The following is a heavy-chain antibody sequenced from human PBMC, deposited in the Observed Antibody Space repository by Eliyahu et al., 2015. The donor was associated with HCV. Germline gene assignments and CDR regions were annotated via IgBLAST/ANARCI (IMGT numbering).Heavy chain of an antibody. D-gene: IGHD5-24*01. CDR2: ISTSGGTT. CDR3: AKVRASNLYFYYGLDV. J-gene: IGHJ6*02. Sequence: EMQLLESGGALVQPGGSLRLSCAASGFTFDSFAMSWVRQAPGKGLEWVSAISTSGGTTSYADSMRGRFTISRDNSKDSVYLQMNSLRAEDTAVYYCAKVRASNLYFYYGLDVWGQGTTVTVSS. V-gene: IGHV3-23*01. CDR1: GFTFDSFA.